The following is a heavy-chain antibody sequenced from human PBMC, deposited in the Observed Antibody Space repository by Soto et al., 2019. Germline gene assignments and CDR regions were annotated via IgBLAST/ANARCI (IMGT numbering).Heavy chain of an antibody. CDR2: ISSSSSYI. D-gene: IGHD6-19*01. Sequence: EVQLVESGGGLVKPGGSLRLSCAASGFTFSSYSMNWVRQAPGKGLEWVSSISSSSSYIYYADSVKGRFTISRDNGKKLLYLAMNSLRAEDTAVYYCARGEEQWLVRGYYYYYYMDVWGKGPRSPSP. CDR1: GFTFSSYS. J-gene: IGHJ6*03. CDR3: ARGEEQWLVRGYYYYYYMDV. V-gene: IGHV3-21*01.